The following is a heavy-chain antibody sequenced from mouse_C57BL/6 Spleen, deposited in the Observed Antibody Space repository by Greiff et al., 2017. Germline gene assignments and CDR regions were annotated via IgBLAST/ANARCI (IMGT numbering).Heavy chain of an antibody. CDR3: ARLGNYAMDY. CDR1: GYAFSSSW. CDR2: IYPGDGDT. V-gene: IGHV1-82*01. Sequence: VQLQESGPELVKPGASVKISCKASGYAFSSSWMNWVKQRPGKGLEWIGRIYPGDGDTNYNGKFKGKATLTADNSSSTAYMQLSSLTSEDSAIYFCARLGNYAMDYWGQGTSVTVSS. J-gene: IGHJ4*01.